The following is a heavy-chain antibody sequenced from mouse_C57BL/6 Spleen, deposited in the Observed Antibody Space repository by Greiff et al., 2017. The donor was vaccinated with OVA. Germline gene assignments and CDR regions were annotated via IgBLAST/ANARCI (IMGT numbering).Heavy chain of an antibody. Sequence: EVHLVESEGGLVQPGSSMKLSCTASGFTFSDYYMAWVRQVPEKGLEWVANINYDGSSTYYLDSLKSRFIISRDNAKNILYLQMSSLKSEDTATYYCARDEGWDGYYPGFFAYWGQGTLVTVSA. J-gene: IGHJ3*01. D-gene: IGHD2-3*01. CDR3: ARDEGWDGYYPGFFAY. CDR2: INYDGSST. CDR1: GFTFSDYY. V-gene: IGHV5-16*01.